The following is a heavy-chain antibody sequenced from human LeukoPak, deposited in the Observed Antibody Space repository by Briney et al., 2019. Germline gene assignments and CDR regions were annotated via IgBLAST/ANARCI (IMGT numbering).Heavy chain of an antibody. V-gene: IGHV4-34*01. CDR2: INHSGST. D-gene: IGHD2-2*02. J-gene: IGHJ5*02. CDR1: GGSFSGYY. Sequence: PSETLSLTCAVYGGSFSGYYWSWIRQPPGKGLEWIGEINHSGSTNYNPSLKSRVTISVYTSKNQFSLKLSSVTAADTAVYYCARGGYIVVVPAAITLYNWFDPWGQGTLVTVSS. CDR3: ARGGYIVVVPAAITLYNWFDP.